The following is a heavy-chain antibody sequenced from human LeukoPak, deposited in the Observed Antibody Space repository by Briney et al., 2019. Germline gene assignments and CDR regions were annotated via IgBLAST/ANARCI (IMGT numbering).Heavy chain of an antibody. D-gene: IGHD3-10*01. Sequence: ASVKVSCKASGCTFTGYYMHWVRQAPGQGLEWMGRINPNSGGTNYAQKFQGRVTMTRDTSISTAYMELSRLRSDDTALYYCARDIYYYGSGSPVYFDYWGQGTLVTVSS. J-gene: IGHJ4*02. V-gene: IGHV1-2*02. CDR3: ARDIYYYGSGSPVYFDY. CDR2: INPNSGGT. CDR1: GCTFTGYY.